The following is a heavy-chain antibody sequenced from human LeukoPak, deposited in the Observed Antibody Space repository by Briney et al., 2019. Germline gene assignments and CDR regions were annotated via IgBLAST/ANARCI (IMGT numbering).Heavy chain of an antibody. D-gene: IGHD4-23*01. CDR3: ARFAYGGYYFDY. J-gene: IGHJ4*02. CDR1: GGSLNGYY. Sequence: SETLSLTCTVSGGSLNGYYWGWIRQPPGKGLEYIGFIFYTGSINYDSSLKSRITISLDTSKNLFSLKLRSVTAADTAVYHCARFAYGGYYFDYWGQGALVTVPS. V-gene: IGHV4-59*01. CDR2: IFYTGSI.